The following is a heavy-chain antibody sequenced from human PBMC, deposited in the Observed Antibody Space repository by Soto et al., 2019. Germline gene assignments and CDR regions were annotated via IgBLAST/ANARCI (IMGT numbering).Heavy chain of an antibody. CDR3: ARDYSNSTSPPYYYYGMDV. V-gene: IGHV5-10-1*01. D-gene: IGHD4-4*01. J-gene: IGHJ6*02. Sequence: GESLKIYCKGSGYSFTSYWISWVRQMPGKGLEWMGRIDPSDSYTNYSPSFQGHVTISADKSISTAYLQWSSLKASDTAMYYCARDYSNSTSPPYYYYGMDVWGQGTTVTVSS. CDR1: GYSFTSYW. CDR2: IDPSDSYT.